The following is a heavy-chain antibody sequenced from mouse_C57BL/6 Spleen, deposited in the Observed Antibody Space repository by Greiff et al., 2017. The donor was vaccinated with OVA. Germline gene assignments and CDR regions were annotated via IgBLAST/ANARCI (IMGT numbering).Heavy chain of an antibody. J-gene: IGHJ3*01. Sequence: EVQVVESGGGLVKPGGSLKLSCAASGFTFSDYGMHWVRQAPEKGLEWVAYISSGSSTIYYADTVKGRFTISRDNAKNTLFLQMTSLRSEDTAMYYCARGLGHFAYWGQGTLVTVSA. CDR2: ISSGSSTI. CDR1: GFTFSDYG. V-gene: IGHV5-17*01. D-gene: IGHD4-1*01. CDR3: ARGLGHFAY.